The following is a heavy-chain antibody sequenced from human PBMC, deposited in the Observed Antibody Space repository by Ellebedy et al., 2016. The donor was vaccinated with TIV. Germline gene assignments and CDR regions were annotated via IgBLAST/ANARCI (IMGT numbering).Heavy chain of an antibody. CDR1: GFTFSSYA. Sequence: GGSLRLSXAASGFTFSSYAMSWVRQAPGKGLEWVSAISGSGGSTYYADSVKGRFTISRDNSKNTLYLQMNSLRAEDTAVYYCAKSLFARYYDSSGLNFDYWGQGTLVTVSS. CDR3: AKSLFARYYDSSGLNFDY. J-gene: IGHJ4*02. D-gene: IGHD3-22*01. CDR2: ISGSGGST. V-gene: IGHV3-23*01.